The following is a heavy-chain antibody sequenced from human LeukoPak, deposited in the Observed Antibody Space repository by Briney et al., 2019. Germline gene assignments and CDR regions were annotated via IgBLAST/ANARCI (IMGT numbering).Heavy chain of an antibody. CDR1: GFTFSSYW. J-gene: IGHJ6*03. CDR3: ARVPTKGRVGVWYMDV. V-gene: IGHV3-7*01. Sequence: GGSLRLSCAASGFTFSSYWMSWVRQAPGKGLEWVANIKQDGSEKYYVDSVQGRFTISRDNAKNSLYLQMNSLRAEDTAVYYCARVPTKGRVGVWYMDVWGKGTTVTVSS. D-gene: IGHD2-8*02. CDR2: IKQDGSEK.